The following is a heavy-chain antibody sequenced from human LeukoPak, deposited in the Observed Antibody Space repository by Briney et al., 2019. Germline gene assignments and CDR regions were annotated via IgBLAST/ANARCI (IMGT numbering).Heavy chain of an antibody. D-gene: IGHD3-22*01. V-gene: IGHV4-59*01. J-gene: IGHJ5*02. CDR2: IYYSGST. CDR3: ARDFYDSSGYYKNWFDP. Sequence: SETLSLTCTVSGGSISSYYWSWTRQPPGKGLEWIGYIYYSGSTNYNPSLKSRVTISVDTYKNQFSLKLSSVSAGDTDVYYCARDFYDSSGYYKNWFDPWREGTLVTVSS. CDR1: GGSISSYY.